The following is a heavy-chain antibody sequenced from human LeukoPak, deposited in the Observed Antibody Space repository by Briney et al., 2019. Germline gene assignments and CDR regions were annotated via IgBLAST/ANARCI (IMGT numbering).Heavy chain of an antibody. Sequence: PGGSLRLSCAASGFTFSSYAMSWVRQAPGKGLEWVSAISGSGGSTCYADSVKGRFTISRDNSKNTLYLQMNSLRAEDTAVYYCAKQLYYYDSSGYYPWGQGTLVTVSS. CDR3: AKQLYYYDSSGYYP. CDR1: GFTFSSYA. D-gene: IGHD3-22*01. V-gene: IGHV3-23*01. J-gene: IGHJ5*02. CDR2: ISGSGGST.